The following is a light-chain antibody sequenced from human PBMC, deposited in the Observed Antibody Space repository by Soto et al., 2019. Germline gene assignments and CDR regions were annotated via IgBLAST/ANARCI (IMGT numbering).Light chain of an antibody. Sequence: DIQMTQSPSTLSASVGDRVTITCRASQSVTDWLAWYQQKPGKAPNLLIYDASRLQSGIPSRFSGSGSGTDFTLTISSLQPDDFATYYCQQYTTYPYTFGQGTKLGIK. J-gene: IGKJ2*01. CDR2: DAS. CDR3: QQYTTYPYT. V-gene: IGKV1-5*01. CDR1: QSVTDW.